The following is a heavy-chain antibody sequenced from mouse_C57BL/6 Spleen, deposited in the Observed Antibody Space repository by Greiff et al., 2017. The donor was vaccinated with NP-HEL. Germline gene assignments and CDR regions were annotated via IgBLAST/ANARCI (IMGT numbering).Heavy chain of an antibody. CDR1: GFTFSDYG. J-gene: IGHJ4*01. CDR2: ISSGSSTI. V-gene: IGHV5-17*01. Sequence: EVKLMESGGGLVKPGGSLKLSCAASGFTFSDYGMHWVRQGPEKGLEWVAYISSGSSTIYYADTVKGRFTIARDNAKNTLFLQMTSLRSEDTAMYYCARRDYYGSSYAMDYWGQGTSVTVSS. CDR3: ARRDYYGSSYAMDY. D-gene: IGHD1-1*01.